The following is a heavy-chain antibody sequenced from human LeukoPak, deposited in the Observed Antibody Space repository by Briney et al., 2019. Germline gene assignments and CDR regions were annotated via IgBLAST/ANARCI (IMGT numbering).Heavy chain of an antibody. Sequence: SETLSLTCTVSGSSISSYYWSWIRQPPGKGLEWIGYIYYSASTNYNPSLKSRVTISVDTSKNQFSLKLSSVTAADTAVYYCARETATGWFDPWGQGTLVTVSS. CDR3: ARETATGWFDP. D-gene: IGHD1-14*01. J-gene: IGHJ5*02. CDR2: IYYSAST. V-gene: IGHV4-59*01. CDR1: GSSISSYY.